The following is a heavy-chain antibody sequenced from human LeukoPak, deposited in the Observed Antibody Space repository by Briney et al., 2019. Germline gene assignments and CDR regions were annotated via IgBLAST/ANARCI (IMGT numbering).Heavy chain of an antibody. CDR2: ISSSSSYI. CDR1: GFTFSSYS. CDR3: ARDHFWGGYNYYYYYMDF. D-gene: IGHD3-3*02. Sequence: GGSLRLSCAASGFTFSSYSMNWVRQAPGKGLEWVSSISSSSSYIYYADSVKGRFTISRDNAKNSLYLQMNSLRAEDTAVYYCARDHFWGGYNYYYYYMDFWGKGTTVTVSS. J-gene: IGHJ6*03. V-gene: IGHV3-21*01.